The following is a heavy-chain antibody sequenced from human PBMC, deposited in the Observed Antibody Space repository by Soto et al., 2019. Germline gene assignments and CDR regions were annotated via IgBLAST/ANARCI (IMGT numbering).Heavy chain of an antibody. Sequence: QLQLQESGSGLVKPSQTLSLTCAVSGGSISSGGYSWSWIRQPPGKGLEWIGYIYHSGSTYYNPSLTSRVTISVDRSKTQFSLKLSSVTAADTAVYYCARALGIAAAGTFWYFDLWGRGTLVTVSS. CDR1: GGSISSGGYS. CDR3: ARALGIAAAGTFWYFDL. V-gene: IGHV4-30-2*01. D-gene: IGHD6-13*01. CDR2: IYHSGST. J-gene: IGHJ2*01.